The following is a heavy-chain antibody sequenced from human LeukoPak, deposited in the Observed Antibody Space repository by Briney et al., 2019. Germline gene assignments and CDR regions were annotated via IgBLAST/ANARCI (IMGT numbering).Heavy chain of an antibody. CDR3: GRDVIGGYDKREAWFDP. V-gene: IGHV1-2*02. CDR2: INPNSGGT. J-gene: IGHJ5*02. Sequence: ASVKVSCKASGYTFTGYYMHWVRQAPGQGLEWMGWINPNSGGTNYAQKFQGRVTMTRDTSISTAYMELSRLRSDDTAVYYCGRDVIGGYDKREAWFDPWGQGTLVTVSS. D-gene: IGHD5-12*01. CDR1: GYTFTGYY.